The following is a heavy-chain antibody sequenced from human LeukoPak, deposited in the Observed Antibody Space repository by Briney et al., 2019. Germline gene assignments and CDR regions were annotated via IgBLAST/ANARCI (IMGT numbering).Heavy chain of an antibody. D-gene: IGHD1-26*01. V-gene: IGHV3-23*01. CDR1: GFTFSSYA. Sequence: GGSLRLSCAASGFTFSSYAMNWVRQAPGKVLEWVSAVRGGDAGTSYADSVKGRFTISRDNSKNTPYLQMNSLLATDTAVYYCAKNRGGSYYSGSDYWGQGTLVTVSS. CDR2: VRGGDAGT. CDR3: AKNRGGSYYSGSDY. J-gene: IGHJ4*02.